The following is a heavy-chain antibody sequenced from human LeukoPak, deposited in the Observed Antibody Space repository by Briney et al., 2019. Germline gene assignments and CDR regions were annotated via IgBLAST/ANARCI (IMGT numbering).Heavy chain of an antibody. CDR1: GGSISSSGYY. CDR2: IYYSGST. CDR3: ARQPPGIAAAGNDFDY. J-gene: IGHJ4*02. D-gene: IGHD6-13*01. Sequence: PSETLSLTCTVSGGSISSSGYYWGWIRQPPGKGLEWIGSIYYSGSTYYNPSLKSRVTISVDTSKNQFSLKLSSVTAADTAVYYCARQPPGIAAAGNDFDYWGQGTLVTVSS. V-gene: IGHV4-39*01.